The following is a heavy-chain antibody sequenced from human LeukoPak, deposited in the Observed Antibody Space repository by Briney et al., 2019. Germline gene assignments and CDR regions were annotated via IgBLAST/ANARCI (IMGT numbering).Heavy chain of an antibody. CDR2: ISGSGGST. CDR3: ANLGAYYYDSK. Sequence: GGSLRLSCAASGFTFSSYAMSWVRQAPGKGLEWVSAISGSGGSTYYADSVKGRFTISRDNSKNTLYLQMNSLRAEDTAVYYCANLGAYYYDSKWGQGTLVTDSS. J-gene: IGHJ4*02. D-gene: IGHD3-22*01. V-gene: IGHV3-23*01. CDR1: GFTFSSYA.